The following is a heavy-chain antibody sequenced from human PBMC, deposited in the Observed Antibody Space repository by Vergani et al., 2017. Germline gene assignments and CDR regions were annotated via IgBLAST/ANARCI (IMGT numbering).Heavy chain of an antibody. D-gene: IGHD6-13*01. Sequence: QVTLRESGPALVKPTQTLTLTCTFSGFSLSTSGMCVSWIRQPPGKALEWLARIDWDDDKYYSTSLKTRLTISKDTSKNQVVLTMTNMDPVDTATYYCARIGYSSSWNYFDYWGQGTLVTVSS. CDR2: IDWDDDK. CDR1: GFSLSTSGMC. V-gene: IGHV2-70*15. CDR3: ARIGYSSSWNYFDY. J-gene: IGHJ4*02.